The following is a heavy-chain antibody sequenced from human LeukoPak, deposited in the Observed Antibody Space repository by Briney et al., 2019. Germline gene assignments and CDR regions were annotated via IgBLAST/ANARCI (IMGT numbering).Heavy chain of an antibody. CDR3: ARGSSGGSGFDI. Sequence: PGGSLRLSCAASEFTFSSYAMHWVRQAPGKGLEWVAVISYDGSNKYYAGSVKGRFTISRDNSRNTVYLQMNSLRPEDTAVYYCARGSSGGSGFDIWGQGTMVTVSS. J-gene: IGHJ3*02. CDR1: EFTFSSYA. D-gene: IGHD6-13*01. CDR2: ISYDGSNK. V-gene: IGHV3-30*04.